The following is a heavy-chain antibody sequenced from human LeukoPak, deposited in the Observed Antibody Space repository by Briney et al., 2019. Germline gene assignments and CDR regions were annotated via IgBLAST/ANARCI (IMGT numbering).Heavy chain of an antibody. CDR2: IYYSGST. J-gene: IGHJ4*02. CDR3: ARGRDSSGYYMGY. Sequence: PSETLSLTCAVYGGSFSGYYWSWIRQPPGKGLEWIGYIYYSGSTNYNPSLKSRVTISVDTSKNQFSLKLSSVTAADTAVYYCARGRDSSGYYMGYWGQGTLVTVSS. V-gene: IGHV4-59*01. CDR1: GGSFSGYY. D-gene: IGHD3-22*01.